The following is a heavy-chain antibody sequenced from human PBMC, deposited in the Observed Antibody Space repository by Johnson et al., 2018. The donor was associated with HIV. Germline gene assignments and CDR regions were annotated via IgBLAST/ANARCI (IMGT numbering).Heavy chain of an antibody. D-gene: IGHD3-22*01. CDR2: TQYDGSNK. CDR1: GFSFSSYG. V-gene: IGHV3-30*02. CDR3: AKETRDSRSAFDI. J-gene: IGHJ3*02. Sequence: QVQLVESGGGLVKPGGSLRLSCAASGFSFSSYGIHWVRQAPGKGLEWVAFTQYDGSNKYYVDSVKGRFTISRDNAKKAVYLQMNNLRAEDTAVYFCAKETRDSRSAFDIWGQGTMVTVSS.